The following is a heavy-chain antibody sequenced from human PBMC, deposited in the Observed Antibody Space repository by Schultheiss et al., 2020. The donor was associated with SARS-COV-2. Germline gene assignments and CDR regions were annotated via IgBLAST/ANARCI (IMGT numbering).Heavy chain of an antibody. J-gene: IGHJ1*01. CDR2: IYYSGST. V-gene: IGHV4-30-4*01. Sequence: SQTLSLTCPVSGGSISSGDYYWSWIRQPPGKGLEWIGYIYYSGSTYYNPSLKSRVTISVDTSKNQFSLKLSSVTAADTAVYYCARRGYCSGGSCYWREPPQHWGQGTLVTVSS. D-gene: IGHD2-15*01. CDR3: ARRGYCSGGSCYWREPPQH. CDR1: GGSISSGDYY.